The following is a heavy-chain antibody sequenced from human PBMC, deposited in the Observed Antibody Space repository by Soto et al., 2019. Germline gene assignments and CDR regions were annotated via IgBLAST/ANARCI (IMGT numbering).Heavy chain of an antibody. CDR1: GFTFSNAW. J-gene: IGHJ6*02. D-gene: IGHD2-15*01. CDR3: TTDSGVLGYCSGGSCYSYYYYYGMDV. V-gene: IGHV3-15*01. CDR2: IKSKTDGGTT. Sequence: LRLSCAASGFTFSNAWMSWVRQAPGKGLEWVGRIKSKTDGGTTDYAAPVKGRFTISRDDSKNTLYLQTNSLKTEDTAVYYCTTDSGVLGYCSGGSCYSYYYYYGMDVWGQGTTVTVSS.